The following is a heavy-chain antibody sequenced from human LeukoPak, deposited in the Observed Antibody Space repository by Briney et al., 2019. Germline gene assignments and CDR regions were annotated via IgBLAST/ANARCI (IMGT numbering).Heavy chain of an antibody. D-gene: IGHD1-26*01. CDR3: VRAWGGGSYSDAFDI. CDR1: GFTFSNYN. V-gene: IGHV3-21*06. Sequence: AGGSLRLSCAASGFTFSNYNMNWVRQAPGKGLEWVSSISSSSSHIYYADSVKGRFTISRDNAKNSLYLQMSSLRVEDTAVFYCVRAWGGGSYSDAFDIWGQGTMVSASS. J-gene: IGHJ3*02. CDR2: ISSSSSHI.